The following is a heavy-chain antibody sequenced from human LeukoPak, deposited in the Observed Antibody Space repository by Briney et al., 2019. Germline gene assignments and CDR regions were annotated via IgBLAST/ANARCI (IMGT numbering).Heavy chain of an antibody. D-gene: IGHD3-10*01. CDR3: VRDLGGRSGTAFDY. Sequence: ASVKVSCKASGYTFTTYDINWVRQAPGQGLEWMGRISAYNGNTNYAQKFQGRVTVTTDTSTRTAYMELSSLRSDDTSVYYCVRDLGGRSGTAFDYWGQGTLVTVSS. J-gene: IGHJ4*02. CDR2: ISAYNGNT. V-gene: IGHV1-18*01. CDR1: GYTFTTYD.